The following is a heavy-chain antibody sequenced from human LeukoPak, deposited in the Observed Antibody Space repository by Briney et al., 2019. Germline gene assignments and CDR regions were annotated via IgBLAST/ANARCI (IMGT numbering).Heavy chain of an antibody. Sequence: GGSLRLSCPASGFTFSSYWMSWVRQAPGKGLEWVANIKQDGSDKYYVDSVKGRFTISRDNAKNSLYLQMNSLRAEDTAVYYCAREPYGDYFDYWGQGTLVIVSS. J-gene: IGHJ4*02. CDR1: GFTFSSYW. CDR2: IKQDGSDK. V-gene: IGHV3-7*03. CDR3: AREPYGDYFDY. D-gene: IGHD4-17*01.